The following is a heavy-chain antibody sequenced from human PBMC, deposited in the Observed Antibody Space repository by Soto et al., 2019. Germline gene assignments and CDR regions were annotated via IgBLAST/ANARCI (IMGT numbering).Heavy chain of an antibody. D-gene: IGHD2-2*02. CDR2: TYYRSKWYN. Sequence: SQTLSLTCAISGDSVSSNSAAWNWIRQSPSRGLEWLGRTYYRSKWYNDYAGSVKSRITINPDTSKNQFSLQLNSVTPEDTAVYYCARSSGFFAISLLDTWGQGALVTVSS. V-gene: IGHV6-1*01. CDR1: GDSVSSNSAA. J-gene: IGHJ5*01. CDR3: ARSSGFFAISLLDT.